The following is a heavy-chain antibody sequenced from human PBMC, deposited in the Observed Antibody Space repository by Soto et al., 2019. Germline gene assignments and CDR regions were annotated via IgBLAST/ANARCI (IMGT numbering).Heavy chain of an antibody. CDR2: IYYSGST. Sequence: PSETLSLTCSISGGSISGYHWNWIRQTPGKGLEWIGYIYYSGSTNYNPSLKSRVTISVDTSKNQFSLKLSSVTAADTAVYYCAGYIAAAGTGCWGQGTLVTVSS. D-gene: IGHD6-13*01. V-gene: IGHV4-59*01. CDR1: GGSISGYH. CDR3: AGYIAAAGTGC. J-gene: IGHJ4*02.